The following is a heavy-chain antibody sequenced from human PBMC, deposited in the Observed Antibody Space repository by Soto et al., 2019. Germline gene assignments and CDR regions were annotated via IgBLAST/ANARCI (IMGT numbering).Heavy chain of an antibody. CDR2: IYYSGST. CDR1: GGSISSYY. Sequence: SETLSLTCTVSGGSISSYYWSWIRQPPGKGLEWIGYIYYSGSTNYNPSLKSRVTISVDTSKNQFSLKLSSVTAADTAVYYCARVPTLNWFDPWGQGTLVTVSS. J-gene: IGHJ5*02. V-gene: IGHV4-59*01. CDR3: ARVPTLNWFDP.